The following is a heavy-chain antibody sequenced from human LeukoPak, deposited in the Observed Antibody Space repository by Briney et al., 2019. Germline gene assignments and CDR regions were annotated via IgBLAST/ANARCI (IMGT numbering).Heavy chain of an antibody. CDR3: ARARVVVPAAIAHYYYYMDV. Sequence: ASVKVSCKASGYTFNSYAISWVRQATGQGLEWMGGIIPIFGTANYAQKFQGRVTITADESTSTAYMELSSLRSEDTAVYYCARARVVVPAAIAHYYYYMDVWGKGTTVTVSS. J-gene: IGHJ6*03. CDR1: GYTFNSYA. CDR2: IIPIFGTA. D-gene: IGHD2-2*01. V-gene: IGHV1-69*13.